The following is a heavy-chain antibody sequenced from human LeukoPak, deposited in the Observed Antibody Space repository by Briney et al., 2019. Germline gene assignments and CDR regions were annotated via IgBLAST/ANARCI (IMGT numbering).Heavy chain of an antibody. CDR3: AKNLFNPLRPA. Sequence: PGGSLRLSCAASGFTFSSYAMSWVRQAPGKGLEWVSGISGSGDSTYYADSRFTISRDNSKNTLYLHMNSLRAEDTAVYYCAKNLFNPLRPAWGQGTLVTVSS. V-gene: IGHV3-23*01. CDR1: GFTFSSYA. J-gene: IGHJ5*02. CDR2: ISGSGDST.